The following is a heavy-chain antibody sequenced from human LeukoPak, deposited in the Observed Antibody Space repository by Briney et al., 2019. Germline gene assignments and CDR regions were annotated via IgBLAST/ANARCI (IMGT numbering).Heavy chain of an antibody. CDR3: AREMATTLGYFDY. CDR2: IYTGGST. Sequence: GGSLRLSCAASGFTVSSNYMSWVRQAPGKGLEWVSVIYTGGSTYYADSVKGRFTVSRDNSKNTLYLQMNSLRAEGTAVYYCAREMATTLGYFDYWGQGTLVTVSS. J-gene: IGHJ4*02. V-gene: IGHV3-66*01. D-gene: IGHD5-24*01. CDR1: GFTVSSNY.